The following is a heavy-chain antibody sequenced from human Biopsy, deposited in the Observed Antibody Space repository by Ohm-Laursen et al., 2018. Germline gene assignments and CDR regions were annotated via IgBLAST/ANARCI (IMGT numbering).Heavy chain of an antibody. Sequence: GTLSLTCIVSGGSITDDYRSWIRQSPRKGLEWIGHISGRGATNYNPSLRGRVTISVDTSKNQFSLKLSSVTAADTAVFFCARLYRPDDYWNDDPPDAFDVWGQGTMVTVSS. V-gene: IGHV4-59*01. CDR1: GGSITDDY. D-gene: IGHD3-3*01. CDR2: ISGRGAT. CDR3: ARLYRPDDYWNDDPPDAFDV. J-gene: IGHJ3*01.